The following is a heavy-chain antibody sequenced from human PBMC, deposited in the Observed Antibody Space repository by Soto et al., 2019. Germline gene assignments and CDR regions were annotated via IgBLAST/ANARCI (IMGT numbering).Heavy chain of an antibody. CDR1: GYTFTGYY. CDR2: INPNSGGT. V-gene: IGHV1-2*02. Sequence: ASVKVSCKASGYTFTGYYMHWVRQAPGQGLEWMGWINPNSGGTNYAQKFQGRVTMTRDTSISTAYMELSRLRSDDTAVYYCARDPTTVTTYYYYYYGMDVWGQGTTVTV. J-gene: IGHJ6*02. CDR3: ARDPTTVTTYYYYYYGMDV. D-gene: IGHD4-4*01.